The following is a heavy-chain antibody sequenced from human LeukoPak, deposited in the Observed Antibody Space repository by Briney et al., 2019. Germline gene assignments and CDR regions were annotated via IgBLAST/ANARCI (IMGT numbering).Heavy chain of an antibody. D-gene: IGHD5-12*01. J-gene: IGHJ6*03. Sequence: SVKVSCKTSGGTFSSYAISWVRQAPGQGLEWMGGTIPMFDTANYAHKFQGRVTITADESTSTTYMELSSLRSEDTAVYYCAKGSGYEAQYYYYYMDVWGKGTTVTISS. CDR1: GGTFSSYA. CDR2: TIPMFDTA. V-gene: IGHV1-69*13. CDR3: AKGSGYEAQYYYYYMDV.